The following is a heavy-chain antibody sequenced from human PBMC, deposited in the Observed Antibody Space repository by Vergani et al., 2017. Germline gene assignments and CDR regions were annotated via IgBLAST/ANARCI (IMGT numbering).Heavy chain of an antibody. Sequence: QVQLQESGPGLVKPSQTLSLTCRVSGASINSRYYWSWVRQPAGKGLQWIGRVYFTGITNYNPSLGSRVSLSIDTSKNQFSLKLHSVSADDTAVYFCARAEFSTNYYGQSYDFDFWGQGIPVTVSA. D-gene: IGHD3-22*01. V-gene: IGHV4-4*07. CDR2: VYFTGIT. CDR3: ARAEFSTNYYGQSYDFDF. CDR1: GASINSRYY. J-gene: IGHJ4*02.